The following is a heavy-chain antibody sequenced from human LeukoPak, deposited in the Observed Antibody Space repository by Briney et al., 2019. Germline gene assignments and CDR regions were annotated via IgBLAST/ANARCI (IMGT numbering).Heavy chain of an antibody. D-gene: IGHD3-3*01. J-gene: IGHJ4*02. V-gene: IGHV4-34*01. CDR1: GGSFTKHQ. CDR2: INDGGST. Sequence: PSETLSLTCAVYGGSFTKHQWSWIRQPPGKGLEWIGAINDGGSTNYNPSLKSRVTISVDTSKNQFSLKLSSVTAADTAVYYCARSYYDFWSGYSYYFDYWGQGTLVTVSS. CDR3: ARSYYDFWSGYSYYFDY.